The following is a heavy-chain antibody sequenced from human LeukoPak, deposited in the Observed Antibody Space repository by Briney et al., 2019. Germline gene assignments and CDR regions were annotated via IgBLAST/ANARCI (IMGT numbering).Heavy chain of an antibody. V-gene: IGHV4-38-2*01. J-gene: IGHJ4*02. D-gene: IGHD3-10*02. Sequence: SETLSLTCAVSGYSISSGYYWGWIRQPPGKGVEWIGSIYHSGSTYYNPSLKSRVTISVDTSKNQFSLKLSSVTAADTAVYYCARGLFGESYDYWGQGTLVTVSS. CDR1: GYSISSGYY. CDR3: ARGLFGESYDY. CDR2: IYHSGST.